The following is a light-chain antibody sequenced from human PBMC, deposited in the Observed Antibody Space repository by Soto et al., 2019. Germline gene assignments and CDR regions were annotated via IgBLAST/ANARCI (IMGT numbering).Light chain of an antibody. Sequence: EIVLTQSPATLCLSPGERATLSCRASQSVSSSLAWYQQKPGQAPRLLIYDASNRATGIPARFSGSGSGTDFTLTISRLEPEDFAVYYCQQRSNWPLLTFGGGTKVDIK. CDR2: DAS. V-gene: IGKV3-11*01. CDR1: QSVSSS. J-gene: IGKJ4*01. CDR3: QQRSNWPLLT.